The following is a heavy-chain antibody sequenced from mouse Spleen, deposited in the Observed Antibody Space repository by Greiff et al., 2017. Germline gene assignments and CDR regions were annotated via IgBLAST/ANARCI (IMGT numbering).Heavy chain of an antibody. CDR2: INPNNGGT. V-gene: IGHV1-26*01. CDR1: GYTFTDYY. Sequence: VQLQQSGPELVKPGASVKISCKASGYTFTDYYMNWVKQSHGKSLEWIGDINPNNGGTSYNQKFKGKATLTVDKSSSTAYMELRSLTSEDSAVYYCARDGYDSYYFDYWGQGTTLTVSS. D-gene: IGHD2-2*01. J-gene: IGHJ2*01. CDR3: ARDGYDSYYFDY.